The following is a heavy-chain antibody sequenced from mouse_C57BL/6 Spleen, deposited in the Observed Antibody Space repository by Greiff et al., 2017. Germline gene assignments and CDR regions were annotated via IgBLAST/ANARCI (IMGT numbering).Heavy chain of an antibody. D-gene: IGHD2-1*01. CDR1: GYTFTDYE. J-gene: IGHJ4*01. V-gene: IGHV1-15*01. CDR2: IDPETGGT. CDR3: TRKDLRWSYYAMDY. Sequence: VQLQQSGAELVRPGASVTLSCKASGYTFTDYEMHWVKQTPVHGLEWIGAIDPETGGTAYNQTFKGKAILTADKSSSTAYMELRSLTSEDSAVXYCTRKDLRWSYYAMDYWGQGTSVTVSS.